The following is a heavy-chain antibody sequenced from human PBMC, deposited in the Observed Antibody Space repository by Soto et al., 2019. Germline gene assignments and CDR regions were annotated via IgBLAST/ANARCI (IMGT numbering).Heavy chain of an antibody. CDR2: IYTSGST. CDR3: ARGNYYDSSGYYYITARYYYYYGMDV. V-gene: IGHV4-4*07. J-gene: IGHJ6*02. CDR1: GGSISSYY. D-gene: IGHD3-22*01. Sequence: SETLSLTCTVSGGSISSYYWSWIRQPAGKGLEWIGRIYTSGSTNYNPSLKSRVTMSVDTSKNQFSLKLSSVTAADTAVYYCARGNYYDSSGYYYITARYYYYYGMDVWGQGTTVTVSS.